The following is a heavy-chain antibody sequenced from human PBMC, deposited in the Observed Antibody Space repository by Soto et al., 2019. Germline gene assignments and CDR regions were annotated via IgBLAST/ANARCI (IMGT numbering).Heavy chain of an antibody. D-gene: IGHD2-2*02. V-gene: IGHV7-4-1*01. J-gene: IGHJ5*02. CDR3: ARDGYCSSTSCYTGDWFDP. Sequence: ASVKVSCKASGYTFTSYAMNWVRQAPGQGLEWMGWINTNTGNPTYAQGFTGRFVFSLDTPVSTAYLQICSLKAEDTAVYYCARDGYCSSTSCYTGDWFDPWGQGTLVTVSS. CDR2: INTNTGNP. CDR1: GYTFTSYA.